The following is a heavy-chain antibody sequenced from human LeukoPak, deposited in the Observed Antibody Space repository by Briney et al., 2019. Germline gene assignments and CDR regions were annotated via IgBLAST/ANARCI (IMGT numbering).Heavy chain of an antibody. V-gene: IGHV3-23*01. D-gene: IGHD1-26*01. J-gene: IGHJ4*02. Sequence: GGSLRLSCAASGFTFSSYAMSWVRQAPGKGLEWVSVISGSGGSTYYADSVRGRFTISRDNSKNTLYLQMNSLRAEDTAVYYCATGLYSESYSGFDYWGQGTLVTVSS. CDR2: ISGSGGST. CDR1: GFTFSSYA. CDR3: ATGLYSESYSGFDY.